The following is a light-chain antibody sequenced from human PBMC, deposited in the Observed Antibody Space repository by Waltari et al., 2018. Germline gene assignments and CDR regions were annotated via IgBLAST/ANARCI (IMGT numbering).Light chain of an antibody. CDR2: GKN. CDR3: NSRDSSDDHLDV. Sequence: SSELTQDPAVSVALGQTVRITCQGGSLRSDYASWYQQKPGRAPVLVIYGKNNRPSGIPDRFSGSSSGNTASLTITGAQAEDEADYYCNSRDSSDDHLDVFGTGTKVTVL. V-gene: IGLV3-19*01. J-gene: IGLJ1*01. CDR1: SLRSDY.